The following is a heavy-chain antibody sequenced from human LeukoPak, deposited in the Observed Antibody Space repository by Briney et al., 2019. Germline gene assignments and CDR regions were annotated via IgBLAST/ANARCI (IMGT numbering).Heavy chain of an antibody. CDR3: AKDIKDYYYYGMDV. J-gene: IGHJ6*02. CDR2: ISWNSGSI. CDR1: GFTFDDYA. Sequence: GGSLRLSCAASGFTFDDYAMHWVRQAPGKGLEWVSGISWNSGSIGYADSVKGRFTISRDNAKNSPYLQMNSLRAEDTALYYCAKDIKDYYYYGMDVWGQGTTVTVSS. V-gene: IGHV3-9*01.